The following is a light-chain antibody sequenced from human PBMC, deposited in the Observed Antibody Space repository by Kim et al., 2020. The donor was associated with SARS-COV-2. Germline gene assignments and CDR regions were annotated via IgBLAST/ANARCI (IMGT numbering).Light chain of an antibody. CDR1: QSVTNH. Sequence: IVLTQSPGTLSLSPGERATLSCRVSQSVTNHLAWYQQKPGQAPRLLIYGASSRATGIPDRFSGSGSGTDFTLTISRLETEDFGVYHCQQYGNSPYTFGQGTKLEI. J-gene: IGKJ2*01. CDR2: GAS. V-gene: IGKV3-20*01. CDR3: QQYGNSPYT.